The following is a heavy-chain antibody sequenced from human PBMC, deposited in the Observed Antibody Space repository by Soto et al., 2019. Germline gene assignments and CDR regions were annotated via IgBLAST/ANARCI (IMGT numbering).Heavy chain of an antibody. CDR2: ISGYNGNT. CDR3: ARSVAVTGRSGDY. J-gene: IGHJ4*02. CDR1: GYTFTTYA. V-gene: IGHV1-18*01. D-gene: IGHD6-19*01. Sequence: QVQLVQSGAEVKKPGASVKVSCKASGYTFTTYAISWVRQAPGQGLEWMGWISGYNGNTKYAEKLQDRVTMSTDTSTSTAYMELRNLRSDDTAVYYCARSVAVTGRSGDYWGQGTLVTVCS.